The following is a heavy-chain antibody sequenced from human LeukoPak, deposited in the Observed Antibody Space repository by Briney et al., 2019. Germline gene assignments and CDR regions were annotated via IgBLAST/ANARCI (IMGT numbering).Heavy chain of an antibody. Sequence: ASVKVSCKASGGTFSSYAISWVRQAPGQRLEWMGWINAGNGNTKYSQKFQGRVTITRDTSASTAYMELSSLRSEDTAVYYCARDLNSGWPTPFDYWGQGTLVTVSS. V-gene: IGHV1-3*01. CDR2: INAGNGNT. CDR1: GGTFSSYA. CDR3: ARDLNSGWPTPFDY. D-gene: IGHD6-19*01. J-gene: IGHJ4*02.